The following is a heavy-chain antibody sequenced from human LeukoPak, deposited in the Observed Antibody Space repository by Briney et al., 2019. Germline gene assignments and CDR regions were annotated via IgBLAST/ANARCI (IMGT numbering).Heavy chain of an antibody. CDR1: GYTFTGYY. CDR3: ARDGQSIMVEFDC. J-gene: IGHJ4*02. CDR2: INTNSGGT. Sequence: ASLKASCKASGYTFTGYYIYWVRQAPGHGLEWMEWINTNSGGTNYAQKSQGRVTMTRDTSISTAYMELSGLRSDDTAVYYCARDGQSIMVEFDCWGQGTLVTVSS. V-gene: IGHV1-2*02. D-gene: IGHD2-15*01.